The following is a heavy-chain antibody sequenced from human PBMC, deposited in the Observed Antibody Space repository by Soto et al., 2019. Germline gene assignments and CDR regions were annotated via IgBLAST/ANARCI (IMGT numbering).Heavy chain of an antibody. V-gene: IGHV1-2*04. D-gene: IGHD3-16*01. J-gene: IGHJ3*02. Sequence: ASVKVSCKASGYTFTGYYMHWVRQAPGQGLEWMGWINPNSVGTNYAQKFQGWVTMTRDTSISTAYMELSRLRSDDTAVYYCARLGAKDAFDIWGQGTMVTVSS. CDR2: INPNSVGT. CDR1: GYTFTGYY. CDR3: ARLGAKDAFDI.